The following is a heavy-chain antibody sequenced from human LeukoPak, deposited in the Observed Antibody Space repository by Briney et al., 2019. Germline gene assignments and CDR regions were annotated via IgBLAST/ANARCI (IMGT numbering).Heavy chain of an antibody. V-gene: IGHV4-4*02. CDR1: GDSISNNNW. D-gene: IGHD1-26*01. J-gene: IGHJ5*02. CDR3: ARERAIVGRNWFDP. CDR2: IYHSGTT. Sequence: SETLSLTCAVSGDSISNNNWWTWVRQPPGKGLEWIGEIYHSGTTNYNPSLKSRVTISIDKSRNQFSLRLSSVTAADTAVYYCARERAIVGRNWFDPWGQGNLVIVSS.